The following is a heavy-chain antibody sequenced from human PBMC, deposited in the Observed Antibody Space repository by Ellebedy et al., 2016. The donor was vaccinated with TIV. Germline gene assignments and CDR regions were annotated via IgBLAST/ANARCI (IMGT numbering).Heavy chain of an antibody. CDR3: AREVAEGQGDMDV. Sequence: PGGSLRLSCAASGFTFSHYHMHWVRQAPGKGLEWVVLIWSDGSLKYYTDSVKGRFTVSRDNSKDTLFLQMNSLRGDDTAVYYCAREVAEGQGDMDVWGQGTTVTVSS. CDR1: GFTFSHYH. CDR2: IWSDGSLK. V-gene: IGHV3-33*01. J-gene: IGHJ6*02. D-gene: IGHD5-12*01.